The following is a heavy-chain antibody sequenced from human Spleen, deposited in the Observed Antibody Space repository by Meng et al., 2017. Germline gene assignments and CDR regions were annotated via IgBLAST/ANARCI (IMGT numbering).Heavy chain of an antibody. CDR2: IIPNSGDT. Sequence: QVQLVQSGAGVKEPGASVKASCKPTGYPFTAYYIHWVRQAPGQGLEWMGHIIPNSGDTLYAPKFQGRVSMTADTSIGTAYVELSGLRSDDTAIYYCVRDENISLGKLFGDYWGQGTLVTVSS. D-gene: IGHD2-21*01. V-gene: IGHV1-2*06. J-gene: IGHJ4*02. CDR1: GYPFTAYY. CDR3: VRDENISLGKLFGDY.